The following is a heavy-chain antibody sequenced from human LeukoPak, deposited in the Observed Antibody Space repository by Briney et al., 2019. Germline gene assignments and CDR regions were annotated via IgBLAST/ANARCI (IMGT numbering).Heavy chain of an antibody. CDR2: IIPIFGTA. CDR1: GGTFSSYA. J-gene: IGHJ5*02. CDR3: ARGAWLGYSYGYVSWFDP. V-gene: IGHV1-69*05. Sequence: ASVKVSCKASGGTFSSYAISWVQQAPGQGLEWMGGIIPIFGTANYAQKFQGRVTITTDESTSTAYMELSSLRSEDTAVYYCARGAWLGYSYGYVSWFDPWGQGTLVTVSS. D-gene: IGHD5-18*01.